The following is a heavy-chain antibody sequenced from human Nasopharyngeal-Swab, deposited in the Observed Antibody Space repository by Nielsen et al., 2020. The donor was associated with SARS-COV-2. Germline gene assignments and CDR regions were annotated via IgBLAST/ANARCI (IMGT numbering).Heavy chain of an antibody. CDR1: GGSISSGSYY. V-gene: IGHV4-61*02. CDR3: ARDRGLYGSGPYGMDV. CDR2: IYTSGST. D-gene: IGHD3-10*01. J-gene: IGHJ6*02. Sequence: SETLSLTCTVSGGSISSGSYYWSWIRQPAGKGLEWIGRIYTSGSTNYNPPLKSRVTISVDTSKNQFSLKLSSVTAADTAVYYCARDRGLYGSGPYGMDVWGQGTTVTVSS.